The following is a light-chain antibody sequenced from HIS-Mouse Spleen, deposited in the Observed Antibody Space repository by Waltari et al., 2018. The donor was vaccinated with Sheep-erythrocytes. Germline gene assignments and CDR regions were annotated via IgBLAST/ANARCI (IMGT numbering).Light chain of an antibody. CDR2: QDS. Sequence: SYELTQPPSVSVSPGQTASITCSGDKLGDKYACWSQQKPGHSPVLVIYQDSKRPSGISERFSGSNSGNTATLTISGTQAMDEADYYCQAWDSSTVVFGGGTKLTVL. CDR3: QAWDSSTVV. V-gene: IGLV3-1*01. J-gene: IGLJ2*01. CDR1: KLGDKY.